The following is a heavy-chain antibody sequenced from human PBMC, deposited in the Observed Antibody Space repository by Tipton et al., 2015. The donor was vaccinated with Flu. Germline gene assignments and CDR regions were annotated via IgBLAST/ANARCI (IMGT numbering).Heavy chain of an antibody. CDR1: GDSIRSSNYY. CDR3: ARRDYSNYVSEPKNWFDP. V-gene: IGHV4-39*07. Sequence: TLSLTCAVSGDSIRSSNYYWGWIRQPPGKGLEWIGNIFQSGNTYHNPSLKSRVAISVDTSKNQFSLKLSSVTAADTAVYYCARRDYSNYVSEPKNWFDPWGQGALVTVSS. D-gene: IGHD4-11*01. J-gene: IGHJ5*02. CDR2: IFQSGNT.